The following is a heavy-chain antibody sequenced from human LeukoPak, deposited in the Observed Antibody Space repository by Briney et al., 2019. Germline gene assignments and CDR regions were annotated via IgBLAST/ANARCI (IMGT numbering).Heavy chain of an antibody. CDR3: ARHGCSSTSCFVI. J-gene: IGHJ3*02. CDR2: IYPGDSDT. Sequence: GESLKISCKGSGYSFTSYWIGWVRQMPGKGLGWMGIIYPGDSDTRYSPSFQGQVTISADKSISTAYLQWSSLKASDTAMYYCARHGCSSTSCFVIWGQGTMVTVSS. CDR1: GYSFTSYW. D-gene: IGHD2-2*01. V-gene: IGHV5-51*01.